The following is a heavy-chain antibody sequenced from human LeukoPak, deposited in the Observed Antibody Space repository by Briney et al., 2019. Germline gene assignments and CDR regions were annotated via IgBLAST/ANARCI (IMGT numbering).Heavy chain of an antibody. D-gene: IGHD3-10*01. J-gene: IGHJ4*02. CDR1: GYTFTGYY. CDR3: ARGSSMVRGALGY. CDR2: INPNSGGT. Sequence: ASVKVSCKASGYTFTGYYMHWVRQAPGPGLKWMGRINPNSGGTNYAQKFQGRVTMTRETSISTAYMELSRLRSDDTAVYYCARGSSMVRGALGYWGQGTLVTVSS. V-gene: IGHV1-2*06.